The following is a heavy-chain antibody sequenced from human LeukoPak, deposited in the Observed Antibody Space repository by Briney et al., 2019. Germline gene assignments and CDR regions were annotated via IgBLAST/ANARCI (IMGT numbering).Heavy chain of an antibody. V-gene: IGHV3-23*01. CDR1: GFTFSSYA. Sequence: GGSLRLSCAASGFTFSSYAMSWVRQAPGKGLEWVSAISGSGGSTYYADSVKGRFTISRDNSKNTLYLQMNSLRAEDTAVYYCAKDLAMVRGVIINGDPWFDPWGQGTLVTVSS. CDR2: ISGSGGST. J-gene: IGHJ5*02. D-gene: IGHD3-10*01. CDR3: AKDLAMVRGVIINGDPWFDP.